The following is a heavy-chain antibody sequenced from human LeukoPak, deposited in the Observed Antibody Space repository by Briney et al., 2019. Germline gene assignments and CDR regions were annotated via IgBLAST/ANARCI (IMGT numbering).Heavy chain of an antibody. D-gene: IGHD2-15*01. Sequence: PSETLSLTCTVSGGSISSYYWSWTRQPPGKGLEWIGYIYYSGSTNYNPSLKSRVTISVDTSKNQFSLKLSSVTAADTAVYYCARGRYCSDGSLCYFDYWGQGTLVTVSS. CDR2: IYYSGST. J-gene: IGHJ4*02. V-gene: IGHV4-59*01. CDR1: GGSISSYY. CDR3: ARGRYCSDGSLCYFDY.